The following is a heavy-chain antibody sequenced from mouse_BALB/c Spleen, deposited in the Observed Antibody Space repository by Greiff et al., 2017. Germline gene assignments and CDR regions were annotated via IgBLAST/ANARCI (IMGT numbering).Heavy chain of an antibody. V-gene: IGHV5-6*01. D-gene: IGHD1-1*01. CDR3: ARHGVTTVVARAMDY. J-gene: IGHJ4*01. Sequence: EVHLVESGGDLVKPGGSLKLSCAASGFTFSSYGMSWVRQTPDKRLEWVATISSGGSYTYYPDSVKGRFPISRDNAKNTLYLQMSSLKSEDTAMYYCARHGVTTVVARAMDYWGQGTSVTVSS. CDR1: GFTFSSYG. CDR2: ISSGGSYT.